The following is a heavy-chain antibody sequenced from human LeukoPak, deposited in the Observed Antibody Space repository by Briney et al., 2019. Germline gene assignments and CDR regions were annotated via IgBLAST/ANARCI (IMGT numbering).Heavy chain of an antibody. Sequence: PSETLSLTCAVYGGSFSRYYWSWIRQPPGKGLEWIGEINHSGSTNYSPSLKSRVTISVDTSKNQFSLKLSSVTAADTAVYYCARAREPLLYTYYFDYWGQGTLVTVSS. J-gene: IGHJ4*02. CDR2: INHSGST. V-gene: IGHV4-34*01. CDR3: ARAREPLLYTYYFDY. D-gene: IGHD2-2*02. CDR1: GGSFSRYY.